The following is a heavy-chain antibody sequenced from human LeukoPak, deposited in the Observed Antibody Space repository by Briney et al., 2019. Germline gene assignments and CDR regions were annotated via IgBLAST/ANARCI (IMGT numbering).Heavy chain of an antibody. CDR1: GGTFSSYA. J-gene: IGHJ4*02. Sequence: ASVKVSCKASGGTFSSYAISWVRQAPGQGLEWMGRILPIFGTANYAQKFQGRVTITTDESTSTAYMELSSLRSEDTAVYYCARGLHSGTIHWGQGTLVTVSS. V-gene: IGHV1-69*05. D-gene: IGHD1-26*01. CDR3: ARGLHSGTIH. CDR2: ILPIFGTA.